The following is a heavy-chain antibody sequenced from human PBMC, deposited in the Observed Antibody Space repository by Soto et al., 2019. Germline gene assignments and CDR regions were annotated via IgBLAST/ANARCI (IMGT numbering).Heavy chain of an antibody. D-gene: IGHD3-10*01. V-gene: IGHV3-66*01. CDR1: GFSVSSNY. CDR2: IYSGGST. Sequence: VQLVESGGGLVQPGGSLRLSCAASGFSVSSNYMSWVRQAPGKGLEWVSIIYSGGSTYYADSVKGRFTISRDNSKXTLXLQRNGLRSAGTSVYYCATTLYGPGTYYRSYPPLFWGQGTLVTVSS. CDR3: ATTLYGPGTYYRSYPPLF. J-gene: IGHJ4*02.